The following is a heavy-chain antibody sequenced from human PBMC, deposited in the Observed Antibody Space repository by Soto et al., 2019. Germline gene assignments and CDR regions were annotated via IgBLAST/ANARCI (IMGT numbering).Heavy chain of an antibody. Sequence: GASVKVSCKAFNNSLSSPFIHWVRQAPGEGLEWMGIINPGPNNGSYSKEFQGRLTLTSDMPSRTVYMQLRNLRSDDTAVYYCAGASSRVSSVVAAYWGQGTLVTVSS. CDR2: INPGPNNG. J-gene: IGHJ4*02. V-gene: IGHV1-46*01. CDR1: NNSLSSPF. D-gene: IGHD2-15*01. CDR3: AGASSRVSSVVAAY.